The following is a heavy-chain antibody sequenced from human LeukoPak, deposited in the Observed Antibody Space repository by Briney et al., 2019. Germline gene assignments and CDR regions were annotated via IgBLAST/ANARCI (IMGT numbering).Heavy chain of an antibody. V-gene: IGHV6-1*01. CDR2: TYYRSKWYN. CDR1: GDSVSINSAA. D-gene: IGHD6-19*01. CDR3: ARGVAGKRGAFDV. J-gene: IGHJ3*01. Sequence: SQTLSLTCAISGDSVSINSAAWNWIRQSPSGGLEWLGRTYYRSKWYNDYAVSVKSRITVNPDTSKNQFSLQLNSVTPEDTAVYYCARGVAGKRGAFDVWGQGTMVTVSS.